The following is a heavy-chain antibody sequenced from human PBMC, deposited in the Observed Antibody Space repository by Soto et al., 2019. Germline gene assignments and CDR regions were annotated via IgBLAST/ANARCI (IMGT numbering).Heavy chain of an antibody. CDR1: GDAISNYY. CDR3: ARGTRALITSFFAY. CDR2: VHESGST. Sequence: TSETLSLTCTVSGDAISNYYWSWIRQTPGRGLEWIGCVHESGSTDYNPSLKGRVTISLHMSRSQFSLSLRSATAADTATYYCARGTRALITSFFAYWGQG. V-gene: IGHV4-59*01. D-gene: IGHD1-20*01. J-gene: IGHJ4*02.